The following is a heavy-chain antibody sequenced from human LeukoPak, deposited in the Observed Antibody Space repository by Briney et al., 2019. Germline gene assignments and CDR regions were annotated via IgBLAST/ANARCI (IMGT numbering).Heavy chain of an antibody. Sequence: SETLSLTCTVSGGSISTSNYYWGWIRQPPGKGLGWIGNIFYSGSTYYNPSLKSRVTISVDTSKNQFSLKLSSVTAADTAVYYCARDYYGSGSYPPYNWFDPWGQGTLVTVSS. CDR2: IFYSGST. V-gene: IGHV4-39*07. CDR1: GGSISTSNYY. J-gene: IGHJ5*02. CDR3: ARDYYGSGSYPPYNWFDP. D-gene: IGHD3-10*01.